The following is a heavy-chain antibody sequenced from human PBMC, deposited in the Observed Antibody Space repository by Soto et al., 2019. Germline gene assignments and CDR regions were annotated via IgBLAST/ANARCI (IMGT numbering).Heavy chain of an antibody. J-gene: IGHJ3*02. D-gene: IGHD4-4*01. CDR3: ARSKGRYSNYEGAFDI. CDR2: ISGSGGST. CDR1: GFTFSSYA. V-gene: IGHV3-23*01. Sequence: GGSLRLSCAASGFTFSSYAMSWVRQAPGKGLEWVSAISGSGGSTYYADSVKGRFTISRDNSKNTLYLQMNSLRAEDTAVYYCARSKGRYSNYEGAFDIWGQGTMVTVSS.